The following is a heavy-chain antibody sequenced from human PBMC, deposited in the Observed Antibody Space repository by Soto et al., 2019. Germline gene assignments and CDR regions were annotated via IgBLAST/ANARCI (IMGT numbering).Heavy chain of an antibody. CDR2: INPSGGST. CDR3: SRDFDTIGYYFFDY. CDR1: GYTFTSYY. Sequence: GASVKVSCKASGYTFTSYYMYWVRQAPGQGLEWMGRINPSGGSTNYAQKFQGRVTMTRDTSTSTVYMELSSLRSEDTAVYYCSRDFDTIGYYFFDYWGQGTLVTVSS. D-gene: IGHD3-22*01. V-gene: IGHV1-46*01. J-gene: IGHJ4*02.